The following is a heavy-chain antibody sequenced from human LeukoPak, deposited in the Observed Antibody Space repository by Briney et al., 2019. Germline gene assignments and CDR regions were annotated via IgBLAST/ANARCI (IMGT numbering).Heavy chain of an antibody. J-gene: IGHJ4*02. Sequence: GGSLRLSCAASGFTFSSYAMSWVRQAPGKGLEWVSGISGSGGSTYYADSVKGRFTISRDNTKNTLYLQMSSLRAEDTAVYFCAKGALPFCGVDCFFDYWGQGTLVTVSS. V-gene: IGHV3-23*01. CDR1: GFTFSSYA. CDR3: AKGALPFCGVDCFFDY. D-gene: IGHD2-21*02. CDR2: ISGSGGST.